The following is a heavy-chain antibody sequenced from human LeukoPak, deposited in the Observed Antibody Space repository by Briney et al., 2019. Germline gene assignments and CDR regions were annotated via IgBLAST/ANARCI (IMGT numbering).Heavy chain of an antibody. CDR3: ARAGTTGTTIIDY. D-gene: IGHD1-1*01. V-gene: IGHV3-30*04. J-gene: IGHJ4*02. CDR2: ISYDGSNK. Sequence: QAGGSLRLSCAASGFTFSSYAMHWVRQAPGKGLEWVAVISYDGSNKYYADSVKGRFTISRDNAKNSLYLQMNSLRAEDTAVYYCARAGTTGTTIIDYWGQGTLVTVSS. CDR1: GFTFSSYA.